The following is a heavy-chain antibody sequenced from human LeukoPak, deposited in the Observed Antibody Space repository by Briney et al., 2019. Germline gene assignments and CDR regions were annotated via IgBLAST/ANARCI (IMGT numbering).Heavy chain of an antibody. CDR2: INPSGGST. D-gene: IGHD3-10*01. J-gene: IGHJ6*03. CDR3: ARDSITMVRGVIIPFKYYYYYMDV. V-gene: IGHV1-46*01. CDR1: GYTFTGYY. Sequence: GASVKVSCKASGYTFTGYYMHCVRQAPEQGLEWMGIINPSGGSTSYAQKFQGRVTMTRDTSTSTVYMELSSLRSEDTAVYYCARDSITMVRGVIIPFKYYYYYMDVWGKGTTVTISS.